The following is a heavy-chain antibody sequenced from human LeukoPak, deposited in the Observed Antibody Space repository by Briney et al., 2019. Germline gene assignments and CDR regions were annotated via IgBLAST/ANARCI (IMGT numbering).Heavy chain of an antibody. D-gene: IGHD6-6*01. CDR3: ARSLIAARPYYYYYYMDV. CDR2: IFPIFGTA. CDR1: GGTFSSYA. V-gene: IGHV1-69*05. Sequence: GASVTVSCTASGGTFSSYAISWVRQAPGQGLEWMGGIFPIFGTANYTQKSQARVTLTTDESTSTAYMEMSSLRSEDTAVYYCARSLIAARPYYYYYYMDVWGKGATVSVSS. J-gene: IGHJ6*03.